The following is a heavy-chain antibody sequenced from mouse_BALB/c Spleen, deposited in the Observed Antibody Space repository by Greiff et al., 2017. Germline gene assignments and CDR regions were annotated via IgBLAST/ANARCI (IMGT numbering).Heavy chain of an antibody. CDR2: INPSSGYT. CDR1: GYTFTSYT. J-gene: IGHJ2*01. Sequence: QVQLLQSAAELARPGASVKMSCKASGYTFTSYTMHWVKQRPGQGLEWIGYINPSSGYTEYNQKFKDKTTLTADKSSSTAYMELRSLTSEDSAVYYWSREGDNFDYWGQGTTRTVSS. CDR3: SREGDNFDY. V-gene: IGHV1-4*02.